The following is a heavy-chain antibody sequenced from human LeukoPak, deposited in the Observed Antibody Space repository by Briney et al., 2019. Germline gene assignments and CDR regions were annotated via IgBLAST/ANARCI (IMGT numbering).Heavy chain of an antibody. Sequence: GASVKVSCKASGYTFTSYGISWVRQAPGQGLEWMGWISAYNGNTNYAQKFQGRVTMTEDTSTDTAYMELSSLRSEDTAVYYCATESLPYYDSSGYPNPFDYWGQGTLVTVSS. V-gene: IGHV1-18*01. CDR3: ATESLPYYDSSGYPNPFDY. J-gene: IGHJ4*02. D-gene: IGHD3-22*01. CDR2: ISAYNGNT. CDR1: GYTFTSYG.